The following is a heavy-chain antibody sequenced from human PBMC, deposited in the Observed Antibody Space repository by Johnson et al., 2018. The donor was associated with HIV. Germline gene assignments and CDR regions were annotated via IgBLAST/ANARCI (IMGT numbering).Heavy chain of an antibody. D-gene: IGHD6-13*01. V-gene: IGHV3-48*01. CDR2: ISSSSGTI. CDR1: GFTFSSYS. Sequence: VQLVESGGGVVRPGGSLRLSCAASGFTFSSYSMNWVRQAPGKGLEWVSYISSSSGTIYYADSVKGRFTISRYNAKMSLYLQMNSLRAEDTAVYYCSRERQSSSWYYAFDMWGQGTMVTVSS. CDR3: SRERQSSSWYYAFDM. J-gene: IGHJ3*02.